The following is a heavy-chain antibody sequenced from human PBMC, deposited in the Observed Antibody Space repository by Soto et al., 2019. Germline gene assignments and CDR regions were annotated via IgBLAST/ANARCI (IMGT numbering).Heavy chain of an antibody. J-gene: IGHJ4*02. D-gene: IGHD3-16*01. V-gene: IGHV2-5*02. CDR3: LHKGGGDRILDY. Sequence: QITLKESGPALVKPTQTLTLTCTFSGFSLSTSGVGVCWIRQPPGEALEWLALIYWDDYKHFSPSLESRPTIPKDTSKNPVGLKKTNMDPVDTATYPLLHKGGGDRILDYWGQGTLVTVSS. CDR1: GFSLSTSGVG. CDR2: IYWDDYK.